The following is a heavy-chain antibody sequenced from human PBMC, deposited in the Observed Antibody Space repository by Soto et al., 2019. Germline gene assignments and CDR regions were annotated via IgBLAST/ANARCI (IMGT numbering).Heavy chain of an antibody. CDR2: IYSGGST. CDR1: GFTVSRSY. D-gene: IGHD4-17*01. V-gene: IGHV3-53*04. J-gene: IGHJ3*01. Sequence: EVQLVESGGGLVQPGGSLRLSCAASGFTVSRSYMSWIRQAPGKGLEWVSLIYSGGSTYYADSVKGRFTISRHNSEKTLYLQMNSLRAEDTAVYYCARDAVRGYDYSDYDAFDVWGHGTKVTVSS. CDR3: ARDAVRGYDYSDYDAFDV.